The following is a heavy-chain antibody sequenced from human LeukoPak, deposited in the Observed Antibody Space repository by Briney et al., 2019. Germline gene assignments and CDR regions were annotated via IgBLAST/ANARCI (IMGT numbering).Heavy chain of an antibody. J-gene: IGHJ3*02. CDR3: ARVEVVVVTAILIHAFDI. CDR2: ISAYNGNT. V-gene: IGHV1-18*01. Sequence: ASVKVSCKASGYTFTSYGISWVRQAPGQGLEWMGWISAYNGNTNYAQKLQGRVTMTTDTSTSTAYMELRSLGSDDTAVYYCARVEVVVVTAILIHAFDIWGQGTMVTVSS. D-gene: IGHD2-21*02. CDR1: GYTFTSYG.